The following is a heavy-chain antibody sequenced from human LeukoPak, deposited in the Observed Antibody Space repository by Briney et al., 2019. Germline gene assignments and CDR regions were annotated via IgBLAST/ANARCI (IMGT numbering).Heavy chain of an antibody. V-gene: IGHV4-39*01. CDR3: ARGSSDDYGDPVDY. CDR2: IYYSGST. Sequence: SETLSLTCTVSGGSISSSSYYWGWIRQPPGKGLEWIGSIYYSGSTYYNPSLKSRVTISVDTSKNQFSLKLSSVTAADTAVYYCARGSSDDYGDPVDYWGQGTLVTVSS. CDR1: GGSISSSSYY. J-gene: IGHJ4*02. D-gene: IGHD4-17*01.